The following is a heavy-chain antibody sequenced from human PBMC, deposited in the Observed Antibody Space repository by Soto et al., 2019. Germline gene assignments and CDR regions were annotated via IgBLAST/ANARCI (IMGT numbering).Heavy chain of an antibody. CDR1: GFTFSSYA. CDR2: ISGSGGST. V-gene: IGHV3-23*01. J-gene: IGHJ6*02. Sequence: GGSLRLSCAASGFTFSSYAMSWVRQAPGKGLEWVSAISGSGGSTYYADSVKGRFTISRDNSKNTLYLQMNSLRAEDTAVYYCAKGPALYGDYVEAMLYYYYGMDVWGQGTTVTVSS. D-gene: IGHD4-17*01. CDR3: AKGPALYGDYVEAMLYYYYGMDV.